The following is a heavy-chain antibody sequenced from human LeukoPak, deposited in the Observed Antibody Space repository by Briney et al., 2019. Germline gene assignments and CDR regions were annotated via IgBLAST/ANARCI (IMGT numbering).Heavy chain of an antibody. CDR2: MNPNSGNT. CDR3: AREGCTNGVCYPYYYYYMDV. V-gene: IGHV1-8*03. J-gene: IGHJ6*03. Sequence: ASVKVSCKASGYTFTSYDINWVRQAPGQGLEWMGWMNPNSGNTGYAQKFQGRVTITRNTSISTAYMELSSLRSEDTAVYYCAREGCTNGVCYPYYYYYMDVWGKGTTVTVSS. D-gene: IGHD2-8*01. CDR1: GYTFTSYD.